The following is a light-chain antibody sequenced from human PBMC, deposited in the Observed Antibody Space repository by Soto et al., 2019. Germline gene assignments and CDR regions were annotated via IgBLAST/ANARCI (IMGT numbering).Light chain of an antibody. CDR2: EVT. CDR3: SSYTNIKTRACV. CDR1: SGDIGSYNR. J-gene: IGLJ1*01. V-gene: IGLV2-14*01. Sequence: QSALTQPASVSGSPGQSITISCTGTSGDIGSYNRVSWYQQHPGKAPKLIIYEVTDRPSGVSNRFSGSKSGNTASLTLSGLQAEDEAEYSCSSYTNIKTRACVFGTGTKLTVL.